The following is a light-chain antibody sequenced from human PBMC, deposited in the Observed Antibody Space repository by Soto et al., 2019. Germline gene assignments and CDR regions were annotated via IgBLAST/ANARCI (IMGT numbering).Light chain of an antibody. CDR3: QQYNQWPGT. Sequence: EIVLTQSPATLSVSPGESATLSCRASQSISSNFAWYQQKPGQFPRLLIYGASSRATGVPVRFSGSGSGVAFTLTISGLQSEDFAVYHCQQYNQWPGTFGQGTKVDIK. CDR1: QSISSN. CDR2: GAS. V-gene: IGKV3-15*01. J-gene: IGKJ1*01.